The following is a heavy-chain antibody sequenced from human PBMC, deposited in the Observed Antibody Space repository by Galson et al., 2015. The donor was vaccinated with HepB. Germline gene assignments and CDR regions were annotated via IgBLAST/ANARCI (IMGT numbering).Heavy chain of an antibody. J-gene: IGHJ4*02. CDR2: INSDGSST. Sequence: SLRLSCAASGFTFSSYWMHWVRQAPGKGLVWVSRINSDGSSTSYADSVKGRFTISGDNAKNTLYLQMNSLRAEDTAVYYCARDPPGTIFEVDYWGQGTLVTVSS. CDR3: ARDPPGTIFEVDY. D-gene: IGHD3-9*01. CDR1: GFTFSSYW. V-gene: IGHV3-74*01.